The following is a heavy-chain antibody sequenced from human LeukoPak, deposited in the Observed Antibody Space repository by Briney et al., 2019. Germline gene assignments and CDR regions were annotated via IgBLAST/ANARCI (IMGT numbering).Heavy chain of an antibody. CDR1: GYTFTSYG. Sequence: EASVKVSCKASGYTFTSYGISWVRQAPGQGLEWMGLISVYNGNTNYAQKLQGRVTMTTDTSTSTAYMELRGLRADDTAVYYCARDLGEMATSRYYFDYWGQGTLVTVSS. CDR2: ISVYNGNT. J-gene: IGHJ4*02. CDR3: ARDLGEMATSRYYFDY. V-gene: IGHV1-18*01. D-gene: IGHD5-24*01.